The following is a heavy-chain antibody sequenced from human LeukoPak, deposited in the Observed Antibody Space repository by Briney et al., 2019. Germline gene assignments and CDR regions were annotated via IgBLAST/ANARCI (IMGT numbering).Heavy chain of an antibody. D-gene: IGHD1-1*01. Sequence: GGSLRLSCAASGFAFNIYAMSWVRQAPGKGLEWVSTITGSGGGTYYADSVRGRFIISRDNSKNTLYLQINSLTGEDTAMYYCAKXYNXGLFDDDAFHVWGQGTMVTVS. V-gene: IGHV3-23*01. CDR1: GFAFNIYA. CDR2: ITGSGGGT. J-gene: IGHJ3*01. CDR3: AKXYNXGLFDDDAFHV.